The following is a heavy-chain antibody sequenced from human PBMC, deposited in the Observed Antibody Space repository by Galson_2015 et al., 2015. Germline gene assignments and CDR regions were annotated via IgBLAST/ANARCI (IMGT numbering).Heavy chain of an antibody. CDR2: IWYDGSNT. CDR3: ARVGGHYSSGSYRNFDY. Sequence: SLRLSCAASGFTFSSYGMHWVRQAPGKGLEWVAVIWYDGSNTYYADSVKGRFTISRDNSTNTLYLQMNSLRAEDTAVYYCARVGGHYSSGSYRNFDYWGQGTLVTVSS. CDR1: GFTFSSYG. J-gene: IGHJ4*02. D-gene: IGHD3-10*01. V-gene: IGHV3-33*01.